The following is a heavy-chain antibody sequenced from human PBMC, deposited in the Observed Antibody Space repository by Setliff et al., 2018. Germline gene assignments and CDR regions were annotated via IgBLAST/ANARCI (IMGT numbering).Heavy chain of an antibody. Sequence: SETLSLTCTVSGGSISSHYWSWIRQPPGKGLEWIGSIYYSGSTNYNPSLKSRVTISVDTSKNQFSLKLSSVTAADTAVYYCARVGAPGPGALLPFDYWGQGTLVTVSS. D-gene: IGHD3-16*01. CDR3: ARVGAPGPGALLPFDY. J-gene: IGHJ4*02. V-gene: IGHV4-59*11. CDR1: GGSISSHY. CDR2: IYYSGST.